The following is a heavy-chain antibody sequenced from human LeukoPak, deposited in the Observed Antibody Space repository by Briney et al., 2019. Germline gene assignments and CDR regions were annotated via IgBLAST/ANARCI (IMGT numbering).Heavy chain of an antibody. V-gene: IGHV3-15*01. D-gene: IGHD4-11*01. J-gene: IGHJ4*02. CDR2: IKSKTDGGTT. CDR1: GFTFSNAW. CDR3: AKARTRMTTVTRYYFDY. Sequence: GGSLRLSCAASGFTFSNAWMSWVRQAPGKGLEWVGRIKSKTDGGTTDYAAPVKGRFTISRDDSKNTLYLQMNSLRVEDTAVYYCAKARTRMTTVTRYYFDYWGQGTLVTVSS.